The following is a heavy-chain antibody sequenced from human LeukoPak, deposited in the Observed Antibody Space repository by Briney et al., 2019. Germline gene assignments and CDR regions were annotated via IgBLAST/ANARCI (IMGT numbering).Heavy chain of an antibody. V-gene: IGHV3-23*01. Sequence: GGSLRLSCAASGFIFSSYAMSWVRQAPGKGLEWVSYGGSGGSTYYADSVKGRFTVSRDNSKSTLYLQMNSLTAEDTAVYYCTKMRGQYYHSYYMDAWGKGTTVTVSS. CDR1: GFIFSSYA. CDR2: GGSGGST. J-gene: IGHJ6*03. CDR3: TKMRGQYYHSYYMDA.